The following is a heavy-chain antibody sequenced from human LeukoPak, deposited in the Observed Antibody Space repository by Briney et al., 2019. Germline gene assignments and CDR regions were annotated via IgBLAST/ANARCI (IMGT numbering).Heavy chain of an antibody. CDR3: AKDSRSLPYCFDF. J-gene: IGHJ4*02. CDR1: GFTFSSYA. V-gene: IGHV3-30-3*01. CDR2: ISYDGSNK. Sequence: GGSLRLSCAASGFTFSSYAMHWVRQAPGKGLEWVAVISYDGSNKYYADSVKGRFTISRDNSKDTVYLQLNSLRAEDTAVYYCAKDSRSLPYCFDFWGQGTLVTVSS.